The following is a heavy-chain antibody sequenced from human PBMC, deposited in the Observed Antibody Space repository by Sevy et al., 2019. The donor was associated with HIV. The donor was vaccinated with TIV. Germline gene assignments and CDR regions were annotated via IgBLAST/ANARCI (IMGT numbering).Heavy chain of an antibody. CDR2: INGRGGST. Sequence: GGSLRLSCAASGLASGFTFSSFAMSWVRQLPGKGLEWVSTINGRGGSTYYADSVKGRFTLSRDNSNNALFLQMDSLTPEDTALYYCGGPTPRIAPSSAAFFDSWGHGTLVTVSS. V-gene: IGHV3-23*01. CDR1: GFTFSSFA. D-gene: IGHD6-6*01. CDR3: GGPTPRIAPSSAAFFDS. J-gene: IGHJ4*01.